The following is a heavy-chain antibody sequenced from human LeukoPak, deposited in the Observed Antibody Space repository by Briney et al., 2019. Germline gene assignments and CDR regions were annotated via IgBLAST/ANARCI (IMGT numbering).Heavy chain of an antibody. Sequence: PGRSLSLSCAPSGFSFGTYGMSWVRQAPGKGLEWVSAISDSGGSTFYADSVKGRFTLSRDNSKNTLYLQMKSLRAEDTAVYYCAKRVDYSSSSGGYFDYWGQGTLVTVSS. CDR2: ISDSGGST. D-gene: IGHD6-6*01. J-gene: IGHJ4*02. V-gene: IGHV3-23*01. CDR1: GFSFGTYG. CDR3: AKRVDYSSSSGGYFDY.